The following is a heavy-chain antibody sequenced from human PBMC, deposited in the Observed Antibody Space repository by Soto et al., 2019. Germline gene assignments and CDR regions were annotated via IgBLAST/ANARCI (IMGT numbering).Heavy chain of an antibody. D-gene: IGHD3-10*01. CDR1: GGSFSGYY. V-gene: IGHV4-34*01. CDR3: ARDQNYYGSGSYYNNWFDP. J-gene: IGHJ5*02. Sequence: SETLSLTCAVYGGSFSGYYWSWIRQPPGKGLEWIGEINHSGSTNYNPFLKSRVTISVDTSKNQFSLKLSSVTAADTAVYYCARDQNYYGSGSYYNNWFDPWGQGTLVTVSS. CDR2: INHSGST.